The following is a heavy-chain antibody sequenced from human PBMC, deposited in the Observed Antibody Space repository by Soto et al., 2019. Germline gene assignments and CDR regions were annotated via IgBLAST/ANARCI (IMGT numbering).Heavy chain of an antibody. CDR2: ISSSSSYI. Sequence: GGSLRLSCAASGFTFSSYSMNWVRQAPGKGLEWVSSISSSSSYIYYADSVKGRFTISRDNAKNSLYLQMNSLRAEDTVVYYCARGEGSGSLYYYYYGMDVWGQGTTVTVSS. V-gene: IGHV3-21*01. CDR3: ARGEGSGSLYYYYYGMDV. CDR1: GFTFSSYS. J-gene: IGHJ6*02. D-gene: IGHD3-10*01.